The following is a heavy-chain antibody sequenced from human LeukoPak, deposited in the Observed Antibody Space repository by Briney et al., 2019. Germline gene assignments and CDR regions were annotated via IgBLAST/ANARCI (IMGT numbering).Heavy chain of an antibody. V-gene: IGHV3-20*04. D-gene: IGHD2-2*01. CDR3: ARAPITSPFYFDY. CDR1: GFALDEHG. CDR2: INWSGGST. J-gene: IGHJ4*02. Sequence: GGSLRLSCTVSGFALDEHGMSWVRQVPGKGLEGVSGINWSGGSTGYADPLMGRFTISRDNAKNSLYLQMDSLRAEDTALYYCARAPITSPFYFDYWGQGTLVTVSS.